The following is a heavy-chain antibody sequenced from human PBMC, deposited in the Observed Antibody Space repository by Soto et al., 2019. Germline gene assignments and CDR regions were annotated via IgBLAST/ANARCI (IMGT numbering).Heavy chain of an antibody. CDR3: ARFSGSDNWFDP. D-gene: IGHD3-22*01. CDR1: GDSVISSNYY. CDR2: IYHTGST. Sequence: QVQLQESGPGLVKPSETLSLTCTVSGDSVISSNYYWTWIRQPPGKGLEWIGYIYHTGSTNYSPSIKSPVTLSVDTSKNQFSLRINAVTAADTAVYYCARFSGSDNWFDPWGQGTLVTVSS. J-gene: IGHJ5*02. V-gene: IGHV4-61*01.